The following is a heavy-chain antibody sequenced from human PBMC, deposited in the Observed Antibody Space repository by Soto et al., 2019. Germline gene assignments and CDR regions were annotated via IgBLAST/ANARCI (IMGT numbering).Heavy chain of an antibody. CDR2: ISPDNGNT. D-gene: IGHD5-12*01. CDR3: ARALGYSGYAGMDV. J-gene: IGHJ6*02. CDR1: GYTFPIYG. Sequence: QVQLVQSGGEVKKPGASVKVSCKASGYTFPIYGINWVRQAPGQGLEWMGWISPDNGNTNYAQKLQGRVTMTTDTATSTAYMELRSLRSDDTAVYYCARALGYSGYAGMDVWGQGTTVTVSS. V-gene: IGHV1-18*01.